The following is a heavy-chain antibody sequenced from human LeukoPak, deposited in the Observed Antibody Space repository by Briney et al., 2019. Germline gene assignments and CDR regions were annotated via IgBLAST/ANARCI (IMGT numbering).Heavy chain of an antibody. J-gene: IGHJ4*02. CDR2: IRSKANSYAT. D-gene: IGHD5-18*01. CDR3: ARGSYGPNHNFDY. CDR1: GFTFSGSA. V-gene: IGHV3-73*01. Sequence: GGSLRLSCAASGFTFSGSAMHWVRQASGKGLEWVGRIRSKANSYATAYAASVKGRFTISRDDSKNTAYLQMNSLRAEDTALYYCARGSYGPNHNFDYWGQGALVTVSS.